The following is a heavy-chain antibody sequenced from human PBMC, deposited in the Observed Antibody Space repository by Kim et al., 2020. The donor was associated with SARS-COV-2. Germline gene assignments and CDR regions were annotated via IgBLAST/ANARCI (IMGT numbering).Heavy chain of an antibody. V-gene: IGHV4-34*01. CDR2: INHSGST. CDR1: GGSLSDYK. Sequence: SETLSLTCAVYGGSLSDYKWTWIRQVPGKGLEWIGEINHSGSTNLSPSLRSRITISVDTSKSQFSLKLKSMTVTDTAVYYCARGRAGVVPAPVLGLGPYYDYYAIDVWGRGTPVAVSS. J-gene: IGHJ6*02. CDR3: ARGRAGVVPAPVLGLGPYYDYYAIDV. D-gene: IGHD2-2*02.